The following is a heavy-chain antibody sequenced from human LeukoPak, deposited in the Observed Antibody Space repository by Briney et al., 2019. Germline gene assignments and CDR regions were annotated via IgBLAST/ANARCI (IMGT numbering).Heavy chain of an antibody. J-gene: IGHJ6*03. CDR3: ARANIEGSGGAYYYYYLDV. CDR1: GFTFDDHG. D-gene: IGHD2/OR15-2a*01. Sequence: RPGGSLRLSCVASGFTFDDHGMSWVRQAPGKGLEWVSGINWNGGTTDYADSVKGRFAISRDNAKNSLYLQMNSLRAEDTALYYCARANIEGSGGAYYYYYLDVWGKGTTVTVPS. V-gene: IGHV3-20*04. CDR2: INWNGGTT.